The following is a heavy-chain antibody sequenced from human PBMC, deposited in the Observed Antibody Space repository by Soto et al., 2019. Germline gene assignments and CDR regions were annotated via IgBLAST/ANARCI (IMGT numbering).Heavy chain of an antibody. CDR3: ARVGYDYSDPHYYDAMDV. Sequence: PSESSSLTCTTSNGSISSSSYYCFWIRQPPGKGLEWIGSMYDTGSTYYNPSLKSRVTISKGTSKNLFSLKLSSVTAADTAVYYCARVGYDYSDPHYYDAMDVWGQGTTVT. D-gene: IGHD4-17*01. CDR2: MYDTGST. V-gene: IGHV4-39*02. J-gene: IGHJ6*02. CDR1: NGSISSSSYY.